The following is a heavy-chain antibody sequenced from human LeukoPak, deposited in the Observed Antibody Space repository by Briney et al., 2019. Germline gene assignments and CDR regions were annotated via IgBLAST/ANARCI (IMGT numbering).Heavy chain of an antibody. CDR3: ARYGTVNDAFDI. V-gene: IGHV3-48*01. J-gene: IGHJ3*02. D-gene: IGHD4-17*01. Sequence: GGSLRLPCAASGLTFSPYSMTWVRQAPTKGLEWLSYITGRSNTIYYADSVKGRFTISRDNAKNSLYLQMSNLRAEDTAVYYCARYGTVNDAFDIWGQGTMVTVSS. CDR2: ITGRSNTI. CDR1: GLTFSPYS.